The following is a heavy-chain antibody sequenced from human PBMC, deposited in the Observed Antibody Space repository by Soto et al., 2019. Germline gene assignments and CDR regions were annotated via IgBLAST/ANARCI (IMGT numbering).Heavy chain of an antibody. D-gene: IGHD2-2*02. CDR1: GFSFSTFA. CDR2: ISYDRNNK. J-gene: IGHJ4*02. CDR3: ARDRDGYCTTTTCYTAALDF. Sequence: QVQLVESGGGVVQPGRSLRLSCAASGFSFSTFAMHWVRQAPGKGLEWVAVISYDRNNKYYADSVQGRFAVSRDNSKNTLFLQMNSLTNEDTAVYYCARDRDGYCTTTTCYTAALDFWGQGTLVTVSS. V-gene: IGHV3-30*09.